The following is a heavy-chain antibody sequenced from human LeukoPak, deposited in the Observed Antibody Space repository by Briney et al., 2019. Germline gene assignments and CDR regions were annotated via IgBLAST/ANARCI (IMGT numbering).Heavy chain of an antibody. CDR2: INHSGSA. V-gene: IGHV4-34*01. CDR3: ARIAYGDQYYYYYMDV. D-gene: IGHD4-17*01. CDR1: GGSFSGYY. J-gene: IGHJ6*03. Sequence: SETLSLTCAVYGGSFSGYYWSWIRQPPGKGLEWIEEINHSGSANYNPSLKSRVTISVDTSKNQFSLKLSSVTAADTAVYYCARIAYGDQYYYYYMDVWGKGTTVTVSS.